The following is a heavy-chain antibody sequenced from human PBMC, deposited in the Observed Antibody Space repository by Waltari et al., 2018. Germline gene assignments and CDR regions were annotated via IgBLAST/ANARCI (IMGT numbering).Heavy chain of an antibody. D-gene: IGHD6-13*01. CDR1: GYNFAIYW. J-gene: IGHJ4*02. Sequence: EVQLVQSGAEVKKPGESLKISCKASGYNFAIYWIGWVRQMPGKGLEWMAIMYPDDSDTRYSPSFQGQVTISADKSISTAYLQWSSLKASDTAMYYCARLRSVSSSWFFDYWGPGALVTVSS. CDR2: MYPDDSDT. CDR3: ARLRSVSSSWFFDY. V-gene: IGHV5-51*01.